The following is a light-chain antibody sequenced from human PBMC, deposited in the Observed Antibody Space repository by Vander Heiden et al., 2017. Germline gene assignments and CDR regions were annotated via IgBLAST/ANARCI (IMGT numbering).Light chain of an antibody. CDR3: QQRSNWPPIT. CDR1: QSVSSY. J-gene: IGKJ5*01. CDR2: DAS. V-gene: IGKV3-11*01. Sequence: EIALTQAPATLTLSPGERATLSCRASQSVSSYLAWYQQNTGQAPRILIYDASNRATGIPARLSGSGSGTAFTLTISSLEPEDFAVYYCQQRSNWPPITFGQGTRLEIK.